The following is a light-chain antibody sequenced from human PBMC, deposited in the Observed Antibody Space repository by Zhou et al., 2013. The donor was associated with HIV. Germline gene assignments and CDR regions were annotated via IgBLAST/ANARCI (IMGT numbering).Light chain of an antibody. CDR3: QQANSFPRT. J-gene: IGKJ1*01. CDR1: QDISSY. Sequence: DIQMTQSPSSLSASVGDRVTITCRTSQDISSYLNWYQQKPGKAPKLLIYAASSLQSRGPDQGSVAVDLGQNSLSPSAACSLKILSTYYCQQANSFPRTFGQGTKVEIK. CDR2: AAS. V-gene: IGKV1-39*01.